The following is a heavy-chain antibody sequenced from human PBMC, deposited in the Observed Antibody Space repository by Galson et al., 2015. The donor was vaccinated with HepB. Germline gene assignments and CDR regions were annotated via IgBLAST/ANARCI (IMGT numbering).Heavy chain of an antibody. D-gene: IGHD1-7*01. Sequence: SLRLSCAASGFTFSSYGMHWVRQAPGKGLEWVAVISYDGSNKYYADSVKGRFTISRDNSKNTLYLQMNSLRAEDTAVYYCAKERLHETTLVVFPYHYYYGMDVWGQGTTVTVSS. J-gene: IGHJ6*02. V-gene: IGHV3-30*18. CDR1: GFTFSSYG. CDR2: ISYDGSNK. CDR3: AKERLHETTLVVFPYHYYYGMDV.